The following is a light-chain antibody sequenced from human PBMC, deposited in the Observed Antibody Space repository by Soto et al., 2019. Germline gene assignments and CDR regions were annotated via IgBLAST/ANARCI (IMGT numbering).Light chain of an antibody. V-gene: IGKV3-15*01. J-gene: IGKJ4*01. CDR3: QQCRSWPLT. Sequence: EIVMTQSPATLSVSPGEGATLSCKASQNVYNNLAWYQQRPGQPPRLIIYDASTRTTGISARFSGSGYGTEFTLSISSLQSEDFAVYFCQQCRSWPLTFGGGTKVAIK. CDR1: QNVYNN. CDR2: DAS.